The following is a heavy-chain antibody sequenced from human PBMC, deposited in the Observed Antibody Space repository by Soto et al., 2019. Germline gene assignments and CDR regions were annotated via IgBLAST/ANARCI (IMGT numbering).Heavy chain of an antibody. D-gene: IGHD5-12*01. CDR3: VASCYEWGPLDF. Sequence: QVQLVESGGGVVQPGRSLRLSCAASGFTFSTNVMHWVRQAPGKGLEWVAVISHDGSSKYYAESVKGRVTTSRDNSKNTQYLQMNSLRHEDTAVYYCVASCYEWGPLDFLGQGTLVTVSS. J-gene: IGHJ4*02. CDR1: GFTFSTNV. V-gene: IGHV3-30*03. CDR2: ISHDGSSK.